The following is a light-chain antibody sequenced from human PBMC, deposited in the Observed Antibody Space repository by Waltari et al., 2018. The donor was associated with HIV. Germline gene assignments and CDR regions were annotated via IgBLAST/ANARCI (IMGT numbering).Light chain of an antibody. V-gene: IGLV2-14*01. CDR2: DVS. CDR3: SSYTSSSTWV. Sequence: QSALTQPASVSGSPGQSITISCPGTSSDVGGYTYVSWYQQHPGKAPKLMIYDVSNRPSGVSNRFSGSKSGNTASLTISGLRAEDEADYYCSSYTSSSTWVFGGGTKLTVL. CDR1: SSDVGGYTY. J-gene: IGLJ3*02.